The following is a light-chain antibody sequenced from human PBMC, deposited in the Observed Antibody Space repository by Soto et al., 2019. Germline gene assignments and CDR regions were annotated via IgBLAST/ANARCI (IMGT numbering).Light chain of an antibody. Sequence: QSALAQPASVSGSPRQAITISCTGTSSDVGGYNYVSWYQQHPGKAPKLMIYEVIHRPSGVSNRFSGSKSGNTASLTISGLQAEDEADYYCVSYAGSNKVFGTGTKVTVL. CDR3: VSYAGSNKV. V-gene: IGLV2-14*01. J-gene: IGLJ1*01. CDR2: EVI. CDR1: SSDVGGYNY.